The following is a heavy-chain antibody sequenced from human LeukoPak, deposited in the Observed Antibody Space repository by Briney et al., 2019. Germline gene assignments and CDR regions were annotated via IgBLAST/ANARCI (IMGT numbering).Heavy chain of an antibody. CDR3: ARGVAATGYGRFDP. V-gene: IGHV1-69*04. D-gene: IGHD2-15*01. CDR1: GGTFSSYA. J-gene: IGHJ5*02. Sequence: ASVKVSCKASGGTFSSYAISWVRQAPGQGLEWMGRIIPILGIANYAQKFQGRVTITADKSTSTAYMELSSLRSEDTAVYYCARGVAATGYGRFDPWGQGTLVTVSS. CDR2: IIPILGIA.